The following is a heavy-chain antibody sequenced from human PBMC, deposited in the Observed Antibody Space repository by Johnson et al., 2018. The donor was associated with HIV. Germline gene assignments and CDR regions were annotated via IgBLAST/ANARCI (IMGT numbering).Heavy chain of an antibody. V-gene: IGHV3-66*02. CDR2: ISSGADT. D-gene: IGHD3-22*01. J-gene: IGHJ3*02. CDR1: GITVSSNY. CDR3: ARGYYYDSSGSDDAFDI. Sequence: VQLVESGGGLVQPGGSLRLSCAASGITVSSNYMTWVRQAPGKGLEWVSVISSGADTWYADSVKGRFTISRDNSKNTLSLQMKSLRAEDTAVYYCARGYYYDSSGSDDAFDIWGQGTMVTVSS.